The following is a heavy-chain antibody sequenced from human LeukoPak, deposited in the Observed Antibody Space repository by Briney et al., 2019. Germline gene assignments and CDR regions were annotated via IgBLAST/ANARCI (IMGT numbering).Heavy chain of an antibody. CDR3: ARAVHRTQIVVVITRPYWYFDL. CDR1: GYSISSGYY. J-gene: IGHJ2*01. CDR2: IYHSGST. D-gene: IGHD3-22*01. V-gene: IGHV4-38-2*01. Sequence: SETLSLTCDVSGYSISSGYYWGWIRQPPGKGPEWIGSIYHSGSTYYNPSLKSRVSISVDTSKNQFSLKLSSVTAADTAVYYCARAVHRTQIVVVITRPYWYFDLWGRGTLVTVSS.